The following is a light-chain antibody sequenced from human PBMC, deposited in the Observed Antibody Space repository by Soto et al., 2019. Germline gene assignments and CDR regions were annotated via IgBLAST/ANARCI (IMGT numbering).Light chain of an antibody. J-gene: IGKJ1*01. Sequence: EIVLTQSPGTLSLSPGERATLSCRASQTIRYNYLSWYQQKPGQAPRLLIYGASSRATDIPDRISGSGSGTDFTLAISRLEPEDFAVYYCQQYGASPLTFGQGTKVDIK. CDR1: QTIRYNY. CDR2: GAS. CDR3: QQYGASPLT. V-gene: IGKV3-20*01.